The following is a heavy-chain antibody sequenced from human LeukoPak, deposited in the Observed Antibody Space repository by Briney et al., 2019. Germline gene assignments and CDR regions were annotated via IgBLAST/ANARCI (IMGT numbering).Heavy chain of an antibody. V-gene: IGHV4-59*08. J-gene: IGHJ4*02. CDR2: IYYSGST. CDR1: GGSISSYY. CDR3: ARHLTGWSFY. Sequence: SETLSLTCTVSGGSISSYYWSWIRQPPGKGLEWIGYIYYSGSTNYNPSLKSRVTISVDTSKNQFSLKLSSVTAADTAVYYCARHLTGWSFYWGQGTLATVSS. D-gene: IGHD3-10*01.